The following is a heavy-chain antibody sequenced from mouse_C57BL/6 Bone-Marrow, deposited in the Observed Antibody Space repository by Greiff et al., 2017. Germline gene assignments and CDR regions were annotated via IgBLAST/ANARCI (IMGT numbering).Heavy chain of an antibody. D-gene: IGHD2-3*01. CDR3: TTPYEPFAY. CDR1: GFNIKDDY. V-gene: IGHV14-4*01. Sequence: VQLQQSGAELVRPGASVKLSCTASGFNIKDDYMHWVKQRPEQGLEWIGWIDPENGDTEYASKFQGKATITADTSSNTAYLQLSSLTSEDTAVYYCTTPYEPFAYWGQGTLVTVSA. J-gene: IGHJ3*01. CDR2: IDPENGDT.